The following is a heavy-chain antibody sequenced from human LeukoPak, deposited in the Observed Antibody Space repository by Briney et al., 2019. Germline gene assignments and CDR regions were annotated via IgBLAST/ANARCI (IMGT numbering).Heavy chain of an antibody. CDR1: GYTLTELS. D-gene: IGHD6-19*01. Sequence: ASVKVSCKVSGYTLTELSMHWLRQVPGKGLEWMGGFDPEDGETIYAQKFQGRVTMTEDTSTDTAYMELSSLRSEDTAVYYCATWLSVAGPRAIDYWGQGTLVTVSS. V-gene: IGHV1-24*01. CDR3: ATWLSVAGPRAIDY. J-gene: IGHJ4*02. CDR2: FDPEDGET.